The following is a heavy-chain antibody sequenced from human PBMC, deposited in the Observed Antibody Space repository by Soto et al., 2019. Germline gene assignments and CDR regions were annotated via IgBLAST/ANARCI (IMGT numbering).Heavy chain of an antibody. CDR1: GGSIRTSY. Sequence: SETLSLTCAVSGGSIRTSYWSWIRQPPGKGLEWIGYTYNSGSTNYNPSLKSRVTISVDTSKNQFSLHLSSVTAADTAVYYCARDDSGFSGSHYIDYFNYWGQGALVTVSS. V-gene: IGHV4-59*01. CDR3: ARDDSGFSGSHYIDYFNY. D-gene: IGHD1-26*01. CDR2: TYNSGST. J-gene: IGHJ4*02.